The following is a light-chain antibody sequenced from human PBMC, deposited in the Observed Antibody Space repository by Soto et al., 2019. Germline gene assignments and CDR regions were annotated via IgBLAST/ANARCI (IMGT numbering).Light chain of an antibody. J-gene: IGKJ1*01. CDR3: QQYLSTRT. CDR1: QNIRGW. V-gene: IGKV1-5*03. CDR2: GAS. Sequence: DIQMTQSPSTLSASVGDRVTITCRASQNIRGWLAWYQQKPGKAPNLLIYGASILESGVPSKFSGSGSGTECTLTISSLQPDDLGTYYCQQYLSTRTFGQGTRVEVK.